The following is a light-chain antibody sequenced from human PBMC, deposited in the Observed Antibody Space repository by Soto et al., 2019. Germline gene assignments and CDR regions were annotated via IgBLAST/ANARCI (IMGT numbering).Light chain of an antibody. CDR3: QQYGSSPLT. J-gene: IGKJ4*02. V-gene: IGKV3-20*01. CDR2: GAS. CDR1: QSVSSSY. Sequence: EIVLTQSPGTLSLSPGERATLSCRASQSVSSSYLAWYQQKPGQAPRRLLHGASSRATGIPDRFSGYGSGTDFTLTISRLEPEDFAVYYCQQYGSSPLTFGGGTKVEIK.